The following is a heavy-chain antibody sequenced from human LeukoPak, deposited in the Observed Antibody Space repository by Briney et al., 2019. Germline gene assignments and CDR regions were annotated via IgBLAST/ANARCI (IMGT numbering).Heavy chain of an antibody. J-gene: IGHJ4*02. D-gene: IGHD6-19*01. CDR1: GFTFSSYA. Sequence: TGGSLRLSCAASGFTFSSYAMHWVRQAPGKGLEWVAVTSYDGSNKYYADSVKGRFTISRDNSKNTLYLQMNRLKTEDTAVYHCVTGDILVIAVGVGLVYWGQGTLVTVSS. CDR3: VTGDILVIAVGVGLVY. V-gene: IGHV3-30-3*01. CDR2: TSYDGSNK.